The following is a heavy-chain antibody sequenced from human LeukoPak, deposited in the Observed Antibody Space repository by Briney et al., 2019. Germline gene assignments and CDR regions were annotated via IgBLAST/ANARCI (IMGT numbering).Heavy chain of an antibody. V-gene: IGHV3-33*01. J-gene: IGHJ6*02. CDR3: ARGHQKYYYDSSGYIYGMDV. D-gene: IGHD3-22*01. Sequence: GGSLRLSCAASGFTFSSYGMHWVRQAPGKGLEWVAVIWYDGNNKYYADSVKGRVTISRDNSKNTLYLQMNSLRAEDTAVYYCARGHQKYYYDSSGYIYGMDVWGQGTTVAVSS. CDR1: GFTFSSYG. CDR2: IWYDGNNK.